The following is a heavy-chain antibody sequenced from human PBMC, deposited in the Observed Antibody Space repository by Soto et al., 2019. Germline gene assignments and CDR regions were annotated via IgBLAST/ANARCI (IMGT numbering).Heavy chain of an antibody. CDR2: INPNSGGT. V-gene: IGHV1-2*02. CDR3: ARDLIPGYSGPYYYYYGMDV. Sequence: ASVKVSCKASGYTFTGYYMHWVRQAPGQGLEWMGWINPNSGGTNYAQKFQGRVTMTRDTSISTAYMELSRLRSDDTAVYYCARDLIPGYSGPYYYYYGMDVWGQGTTVTVSS. D-gene: IGHD5-12*01. J-gene: IGHJ6*02. CDR1: GYTFTGYY.